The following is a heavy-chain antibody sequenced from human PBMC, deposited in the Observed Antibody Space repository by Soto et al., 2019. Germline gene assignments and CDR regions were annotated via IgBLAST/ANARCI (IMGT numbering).Heavy chain of an antibody. Sequence: GASVKVSCKASGYTFTSYYMHWVRQAPGQGLEWMGIINPSGGSTSYAQKFQGRVTMNRDTSISTAYMELSRLRSDDTAVYYCARDSYSSSWYGDYWGQGTLVTVSS. CDR3: ARDSYSSSWYGDY. CDR1: GYTFTSYY. J-gene: IGHJ4*02. D-gene: IGHD6-13*01. CDR2: INPSGGST. V-gene: IGHV1-46*01.